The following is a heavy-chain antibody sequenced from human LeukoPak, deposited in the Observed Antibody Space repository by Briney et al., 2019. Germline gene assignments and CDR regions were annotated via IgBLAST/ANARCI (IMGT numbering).Heavy chain of an antibody. Sequence: PGGSLRLSCAASGFTISSYAMSWVRQAPGKGLEWVSAISGSGGSTYYADSVKGRFTISRDNSKNTLYLQMNSLRAEDTAVYYCAKDFFCSTSCYSTFDYWGQGTLVTVSS. CDR3: AKDFFCSTSCYSTFDY. J-gene: IGHJ4*02. CDR2: ISGSGGST. CDR1: GFTISSYA. V-gene: IGHV3-23*01. D-gene: IGHD2-2*01.